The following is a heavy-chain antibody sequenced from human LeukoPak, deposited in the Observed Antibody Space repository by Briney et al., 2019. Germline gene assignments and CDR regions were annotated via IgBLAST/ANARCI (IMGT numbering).Heavy chain of an antibody. CDR2: ISGSGGST. J-gene: IGHJ6*03. CDR3: AKVKAAAGTLYYYYMDV. CDR1: GFTFSSYA. Sequence: GGSLRLSCAASGFTFSSYAMSWVRQAPGKGLECVSAISGSGGSTYYADSVKGRFTISRDNSKNTLYLQMNSLRAEDTAVYYCAKVKAAAGTLYYYYMDVWGKGTTVTVSS. D-gene: IGHD6-13*01. V-gene: IGHV3-23*01.